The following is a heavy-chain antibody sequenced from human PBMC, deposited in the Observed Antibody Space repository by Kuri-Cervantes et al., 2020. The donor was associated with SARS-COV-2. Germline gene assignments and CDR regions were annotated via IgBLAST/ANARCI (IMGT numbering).Heavy chain of an antibody. V-gene: IGHV4-61*10. CDR1: GYSISSGYY. CDR3: ARVEGAAAGTPSGNFDY. CDR2: IYYSGST. D-gene: IGHD6-13*01. J-gene: IGHJ4*02. Sequence: GSLRLSCAVSGYSISSGYYWSWIRQPAGKGLEWIGYIYYSGSTNYNPSLKSRVTISVDTSKNQFSLKLSSVTAADTAVYYCARVEGAAAGTPSGNFDYWGQGTLVTVSS.